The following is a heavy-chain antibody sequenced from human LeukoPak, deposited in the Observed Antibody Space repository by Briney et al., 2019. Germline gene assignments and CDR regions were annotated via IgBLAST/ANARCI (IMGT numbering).Heavy chain of an antibody. V-gene: IGHV4-34*01. CDR2: INHSGSA. J-gene: IGHJ4*02. D-gene: IGHD1-26*01. Sequence: SETLSLTCAVYGGSFSGYYWSWIRQPPGKGLEWIGEINHSGSANYNPSLKSRVTISVDTSKNQFSLKLSSVTAADTAVYYCARIGGSYYSNYWGQGTLVTVSS. CDR3: ARIGGSYYSNY. CDR1: GGSFSGYY.